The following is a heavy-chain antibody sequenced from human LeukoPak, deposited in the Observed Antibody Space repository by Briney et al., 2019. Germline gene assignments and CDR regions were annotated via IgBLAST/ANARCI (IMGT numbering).Heavy chain of an antibody. V-gene: IGHV5-51*01. Sequence: GESLKISCKGSGYSFTSYWIGWVRQMPGKGLEWMGIIYPGDSDTRYSPSFQGQVTISADKSISTAYLQWSSLKASDTAMYYCARQVSDYGDYDRRDYYYYGMDVWGQGTTVTVSS. J-gene: IGHJ6*02. CDR3: ARQVSDYGDYDRRDYYYYGMDV. D-gene: IGHD4-17*01. CDR1: GYSFTSYW. CDR2: IYPGDSDT.